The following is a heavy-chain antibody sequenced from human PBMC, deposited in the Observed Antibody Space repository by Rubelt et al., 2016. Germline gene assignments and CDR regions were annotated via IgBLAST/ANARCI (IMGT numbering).Heavy chain of an antibody. Sequence: EVQLVQSGPEVKKPGESLKISCKGSGYSFTTYWIGWVRQMPGKGLEWMGIIYPGDSDTRYSPPFQGQGTIQADKSISTAYLQWSSLQAADTAMYYCARLERFFGPFDPWGQGSLVTVSS. CDR3: ARLERFFGPFDP. V-gene: IGHV5-51*01. D-gene: IGHD1-1*01. J-gene: IGHJ5*02. CDR1: GYSFTTYW. CDR2: IYPGDSDT.